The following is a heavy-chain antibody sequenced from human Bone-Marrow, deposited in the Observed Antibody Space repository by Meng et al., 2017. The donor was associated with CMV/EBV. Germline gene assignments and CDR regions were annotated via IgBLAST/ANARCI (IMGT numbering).Heavy chain of an antibody. CDR1: GSTFSVYY. J-gene: IGHJ6*02. V-gene: IGHV1-2*02. Sequence: ASVKVSCKASGSTFSVYYTHWVRQAPGQGLEWMGWINPNSGGTNYAQKFQGRVTMTRDTFTSTVYMELSSLRSEDTAVYYCAGVVVAARGGYYYYGMDVWGQGTTVTVSS. CDR2: INPNSGGT. CDR3: AGVVVAARGGYYYYGMDV. D-gene: IGHD2-15*01.